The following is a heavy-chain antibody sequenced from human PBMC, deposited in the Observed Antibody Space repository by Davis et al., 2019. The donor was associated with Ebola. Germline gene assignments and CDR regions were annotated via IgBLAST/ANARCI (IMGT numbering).Heavy chain of an antibody. D-gene: IGHD4-23*01. J-gene: IGHJ4*02. CDR3: ARGGGVV. Sequence: PSETLSLTCAVSGGSISSSNWWSWVRQPPGKGLEWVANIKQDGSEKYYEDSVKGRFTISRDNAKNSLYLQMNSLRAEDTAVYYCARGGGVVWGQGTLVTVSS. CDR1: GGSISSSNW. CDR2: IKQDGSEK. V-gene: IGHV3-7*01.